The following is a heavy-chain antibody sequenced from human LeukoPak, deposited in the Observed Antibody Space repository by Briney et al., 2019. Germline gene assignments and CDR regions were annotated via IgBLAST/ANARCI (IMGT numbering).Heavy chain of an antibody. Sequence: GGSLRLSCAASGFTFSSYGMHWVRQAPGKGLEWVAVISYDGSNKYYADSVKGRFTISRDNSKNTLYLQMNSLRAEDTAVYYCAKLIAAAGNFDYWGQETLVTVSS. J-gene: IGHJ4*02. CDR3: AKLIAAAGNFDY. D-gene: IGHD6-13*01. V-gene: IGHV3-30*18. CDR2: ISYDGSNK. CDR1: GFTFSSYG.